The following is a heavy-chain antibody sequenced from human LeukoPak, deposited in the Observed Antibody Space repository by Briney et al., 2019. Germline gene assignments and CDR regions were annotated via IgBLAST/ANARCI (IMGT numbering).Heavy chain of an antibody. V-gene: IGHV4-59*08. CDR3: ARKSSRGGFNGYDFWYFDL. D-gene: IGHD5-12*01. Sequence: SETLSLTCTVSGGSISSYFWSWLRQPPGKRLEWIGYISYSGSTDYNPSLESRVTLSVDTSKNRLSLKLSSVTAADTAVYYCARKSSRGGFNGYDFWYFDLWGRGTLVTVSS. CDR2: ISYSGST. CDR1: GGSISSYF. J-gene: IGHJ2*01.